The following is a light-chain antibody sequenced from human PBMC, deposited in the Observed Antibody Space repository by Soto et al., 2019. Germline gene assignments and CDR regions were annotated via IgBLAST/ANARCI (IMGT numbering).Light chain of an antibody. V-gene: IGKV3-11*01. Sequence: EIVLTQSPATLSLSPGERATLSCRASQSVSSYLAWYQQKPGQAPRLLIYDASNRATGIPARFSGSGSGTAFTLTIGSLEPEDFAVYYCQQRSNWPPWTFGQGTKVEIK. CDR2: DAS. J-gene: IGKJ1*01. CDR1: QSVSSY. CDR3: QQRSNWPPWT.